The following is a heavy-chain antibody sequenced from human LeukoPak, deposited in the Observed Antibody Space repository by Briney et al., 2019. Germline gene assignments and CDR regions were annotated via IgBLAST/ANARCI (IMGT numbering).Heavy chain of an antibody. CDR1: GYSIGSGFY. CDR3: ARASGSYGSGSYYYSGMDV. CDR2: IFHSGST. D-gene: IGHD3-10*01. Sequence: SETLSLACAVSGYSIGSGFYWGWIRQPPGKGLEWIGSIFHSGSTYYNPSLKSRVTISVDTSKNQFSLKLSSVTAADTALYYCARASGSYGSGSYYYSGMDVWGKGTTVTVSS. J-gene: IGHJ6*04. V-gene: IGHV4-38-2*01.